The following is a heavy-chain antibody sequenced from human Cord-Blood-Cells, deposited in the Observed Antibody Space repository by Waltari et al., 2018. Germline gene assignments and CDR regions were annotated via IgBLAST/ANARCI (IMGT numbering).Heavy chain of an antibody. CDR1: GCHFTSYD. J-gene: IGHJ4*02. V-gene: IGHV1-8*03. CDR2: MNPNSGNT. Sequence: QVPPVQSGAEVKKPGASVKVPCKASGCHFTSYDINRVRQATGQGLEWMGWMNPNSGNTGYAQKFQGRVTITRNTSISTAYMELSSLRSEDTAVYYCARMANWGSDYFDYWGQGTLVTVSS. CDR3: ARMANWGSDYFDY. D-gene: IGHD7-27*01.